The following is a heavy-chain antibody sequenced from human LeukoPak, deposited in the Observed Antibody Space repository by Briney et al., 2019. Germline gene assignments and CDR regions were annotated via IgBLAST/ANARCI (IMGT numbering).Heavy chain of an antibody. CDR1: GGSFSGYY. CDR2: INHSGST. Sequence: SETLSLTCAVYGGSFSGYYWSWIRQPPGKGLEWIGEINHSGSTNYNPSLKSRVTISVDTSENQFSLKLSSVTAADTAVYYCARTSNYWFDPWGQGTLVTVSS. J-gene: IGHJ5*02. CDR3: ARTSNYWFDP. D-gene: IGHD4/OR15-4a*01. V-gene: IGHV4-34*01.